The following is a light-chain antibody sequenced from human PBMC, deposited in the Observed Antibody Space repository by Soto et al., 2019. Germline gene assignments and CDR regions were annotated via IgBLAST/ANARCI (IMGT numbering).Light chain of an antibody. Sequence: QSVLTQPASVSGSPGQSITISCTGTSSDVGSYNLVSWYQQRPGKAPKLMIYEGSKRPSGVSNRFSGSKSGNTASLTISGLQAEDEADYYCCSYAGSSSYVFGTGTKV. V-gene: IGLV2-23*01. J-gene: IGLJ1*01. CDR1: SSDVGSYNL. CDR2: EGS. CDR3: CSYAGSSSYV.